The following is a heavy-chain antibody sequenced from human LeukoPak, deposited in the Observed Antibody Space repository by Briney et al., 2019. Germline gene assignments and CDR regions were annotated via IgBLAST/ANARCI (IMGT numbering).Heavy chain of an antibody. CDR3: AKDEGRVGAPKGLDY. J-gene: IGHJ4*02. V-gene: IGHV3-30*04. CDR2: ISYDGSNK. Sequence: GGSLRLSCAASGFTFSSYAMHWVRQAPGKGLEWVAVISYDGSNKYYRDSVKGRFTISRDNSKNTLYLQMNSLRAEDTAVYYCAKDEGRVGAPKGLDYWGQGTLVTVSS. CDR1: GFTFSSYA. D-gene: IGHD1-26*01.